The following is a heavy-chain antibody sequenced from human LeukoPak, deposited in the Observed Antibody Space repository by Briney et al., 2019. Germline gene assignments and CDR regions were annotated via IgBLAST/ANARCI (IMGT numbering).Heavy chain of an antibody. D-gene: IGHD2-15*01. CDR1: GFTFDDYT. CDR3: AKDMCSGGSCYSLDY. CDR2: ISWDGGST. V-gene: IGHV3-43*01. Sequence: GGSLRLSCAASGFTFDDYTMHWVRQAPGKGLEGVSLISWDGGSTYYADSVKGRFTISRDNSKNSLYLQMNSLRTEDTALYYCAKDMCSGGSCYSLDYWGQGTLVTVSS. J-gene: IGHJ4*02.